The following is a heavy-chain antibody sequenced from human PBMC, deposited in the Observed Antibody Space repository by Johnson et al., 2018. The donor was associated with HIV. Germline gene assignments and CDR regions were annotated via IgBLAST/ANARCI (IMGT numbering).Heavy chain of an antibody. D-gene: IGHD5-24*01. J-gene: IGHJ3*02. CDR1: GFTFSSYA. V-gene: IGHV3-30*04. CDR3: ARGEEMATILI. CDR2: ISYDGSNK. Sequence: QVQLVESGGVVVQPGGSLRLSCAASGFTFSSYAMHWVRQAPGKGLEWVAVISYDGSNKYYADSVKGRFTISRDNSKNTLYLQMNSRRAEDTAVYYCARGEEMATILIWGQGTMVTVSS.